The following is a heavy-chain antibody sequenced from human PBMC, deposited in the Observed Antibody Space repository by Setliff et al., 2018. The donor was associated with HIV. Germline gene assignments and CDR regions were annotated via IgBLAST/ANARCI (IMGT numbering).Heavy chain of an antibody. V-gene: IGHV1-3*01. CDR1: GYTFTSYA. CDR3: ATFFLNTMTSCPACPDAFDI. D-gene: IGHD3-22*01. Sequence: ASVKVSCKASGYTFTSYAMHWVRQAPGQRLEWMGWINAGNGNTKYSQKFQGRVTINRDTSASTAYMELSSLRSEDTAVYYCATFFLNTMTSCPACPDAFDIWGQGTMVTVSS. J-gene: IGHJ3*02. CDR2: INAGNGNT.